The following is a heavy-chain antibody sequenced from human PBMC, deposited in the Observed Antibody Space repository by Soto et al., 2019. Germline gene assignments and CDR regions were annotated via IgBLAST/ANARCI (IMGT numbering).Heavy chain of an antibody. CDR1: GFTFDDYA. D-gene: IGHD3-10*01. Sequence: EVQLVESGGGLVQPGRSLRLSCAASGFTFDDYAMHWVRQAPGKGLEWVSGISWNSGSIGYADSVKGRFTISRDNAKNSLYLQMNSLRAEDTALYYCATDGGYYGSGRGFDYWGQGTLVTVSS. CDR3: ATDGGYYGSGRGFDY. CDR2: ISWNSGSI. J-gene: IGHJ4*02. V-gene: IGHV3-9*01.